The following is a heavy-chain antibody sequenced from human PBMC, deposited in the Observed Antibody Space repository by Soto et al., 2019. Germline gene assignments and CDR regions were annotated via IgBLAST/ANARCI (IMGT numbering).Heavy chain of an antibody. CDR2: IKSKTDGGTT. J-gene: IGHJ6*02. CDR3: TTQGYYYYYGMDV. V-gene: IGHV3-15*01. Sequence: RRLSCAASGFTFSNAWMSWVRQAPGKGLEWVGRIKSKTDGGTTDYAAPVKGRFTISRDDSKNTLYLQMNSLKTEDTAVYYCTTQGYYYYYGMDVWGQGTTVTVSS. CDR1: GFTFSNAW.